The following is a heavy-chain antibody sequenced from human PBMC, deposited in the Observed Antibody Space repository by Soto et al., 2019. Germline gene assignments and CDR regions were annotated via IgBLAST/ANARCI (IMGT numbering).Heavy chain of an antibody. CDR1: GFTFRNYG. Sequence: PGGSLRLSCAASGFTFRNYGMHWVRQAPGKGLEWVAVMSDDGNNKYSAPSVEGRFITSRDNSKNTLYLQMNSLRPEDTAVYYCAKGGGFSFGTNDAFDIWGQGTMVTVSS. CDR2: MSDDGNNK. D-gene: IGHD3-3*01. J-gene: IGHJ3*02. CDR3: AKGGGFSFGTNDAFDI. V-gene: IGHV3-30*18.